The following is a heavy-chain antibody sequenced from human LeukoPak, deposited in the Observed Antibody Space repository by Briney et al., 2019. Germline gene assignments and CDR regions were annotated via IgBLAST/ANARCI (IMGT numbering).Heavy chain of an antibody. Sequence: GESLKISCKGSGYSFTSYWSGWVCQMPGKGLEWRGIIYPGDSDTRYSPSFQGQVTISADKSISTAYLQWSSLKASDTAMYYCARRNYYDSSGYSDYWGQGTLVTVSS. D-gene: IGHD3-22*01. CDR1: GYSFTSYW. J-gene: IGHJ4*02. CDR3: ARRNYYDSSGYSDY. CDR2: IYPGDSDT. V-gene: IGHV5-51*01.